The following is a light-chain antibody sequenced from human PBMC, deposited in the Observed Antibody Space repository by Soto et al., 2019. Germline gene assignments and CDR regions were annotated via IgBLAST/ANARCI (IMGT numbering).Light chain of an antibody. CDR3: QQSYSTLGT. V-gene: IGKV1-39*01. J-gene: IGKJ1*01. CDR2: DAS. Sequence: DIQMTQSPSSLSASVGDRVTITCRASQSISTYLNWYQQKPGKAPRLLIYDASSLLSGVPSRFSGSGSGTDFTLTISSLQPEDFATYYCQQSYSTLGTFGQGTKGDSK. CDR1: QSISTY.